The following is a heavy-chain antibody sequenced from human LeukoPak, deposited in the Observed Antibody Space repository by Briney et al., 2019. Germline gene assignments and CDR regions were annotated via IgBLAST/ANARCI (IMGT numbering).Heavy chain of an antibody. D-gene: IGHD2-21*02. Sequence: PSGTLSLTCAVSGGSISSTNWWSWVRQPPGKGLEWIGEIYHSGTTNYNPSLKSRVTISVDKSKNQFSLKLNSVTAADTAVYYCARKTASGVNWSDPWGQGTLVTVSS. CDR3: ARKTASGVNWSDP. V-gene: IGHV4-4*02. J-gene: IGHJ5*02. CDR1: GGSISSTNW. CDR2: IYHSGTT.